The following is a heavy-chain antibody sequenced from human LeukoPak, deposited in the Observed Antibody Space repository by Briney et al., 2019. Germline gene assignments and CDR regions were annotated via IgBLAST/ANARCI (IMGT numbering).Heavy chain of an antibody. CDR1: GGSISSYY. CDR3: ARHHYDFWSGYYYYYYGMDV. D-gene: IGHD3-3*01. V-gene: IGHV4-59*08. CDR2: IYYSGGT. J-gene: IGHJ6*02. Sequence: SETLSLTCTVSGGSISSYYWSWIRQPPGKGLEWIGYIYYSGGTNYNPSLKSRVTISVDTSKNQFSLKLSSVTAADTAVYYCARHHYDFWSGYYYYYYGMDVWGQGTTVTVSS.